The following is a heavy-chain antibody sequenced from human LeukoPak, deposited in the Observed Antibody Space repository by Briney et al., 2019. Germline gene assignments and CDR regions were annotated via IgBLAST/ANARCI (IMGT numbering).Heavy chain of an antibody. V-gene: IGHV1-46*01. CDR1: GYTFTSYA. CDR3: AREGSGWYFDY. CDR2: INPSGGST. D-gene: IGHD6-19*01. J-gene: IGHJ4*02. Sequence: ASVKVSCKASGYTFTSYAMHWVRQAPGQGLEWMGIINPSGGSTSYAQKFQGRVTMTRDTSTSTVYMELSSLRSEDTAVYYCAREGSGWYFDYWGQGTLVTVSS.